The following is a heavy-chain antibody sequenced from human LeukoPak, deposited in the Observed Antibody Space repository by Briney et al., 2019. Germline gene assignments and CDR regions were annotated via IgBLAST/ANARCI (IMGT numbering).Heavy chain of an antibody. V-gene: IGHV3-21*01. CDR1: GFTFSSYS. D-gene: IGHD3-3*01. J-gene: IGHJ4*02. CDR2: ISSSSSYI. CDR3: ARDLEGSGYYSDY. Sequence: GGSLRLSCAASGFTFSSYSMNWVRQAPGKGLEWVSSISSSSSYIYYADSVKGRFTISRDNAKNTLYLQMNSLRAEDTAVYYCARDLEGSGYYSDYWGQGTLVTVSS.